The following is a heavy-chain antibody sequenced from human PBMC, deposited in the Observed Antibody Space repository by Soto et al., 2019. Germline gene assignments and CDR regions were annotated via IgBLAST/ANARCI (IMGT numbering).Heavy chain of an antibody. Sequence: QVQLVQSGAEVKNPGASVKLSCKASGYIFTNYYIHWVRQAPGQGLEWMAIINPSGGSTNYAQKFQGSVTLARDTFTNTADMELSSLRSEDTAIYYCARDLTAGDYWGQGTLVTVSS. CDR2: INPSGGST. CDR3: ARDLTAGDY. V-gene: IGHV1-46*01. CDR1: GYIFTNYY. J-gene: IGHJ4*02. D-gene: IGHD6-13*01.